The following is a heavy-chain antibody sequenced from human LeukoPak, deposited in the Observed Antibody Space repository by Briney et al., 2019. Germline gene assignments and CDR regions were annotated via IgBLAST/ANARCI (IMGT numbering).Heavy chain of an antibody. V-gene: IGHV4-31*03. J-gene: IGHJ5*02. CDR2: IYYSGST. D-gene: IGHD3-22*01. CDR1: GGSISNSGYY. CDR3: AREADYYDSSGYIGFDP. Sequence: SETLSLTCTVSGGSISNSGYYWSWIRQHPGTGLEWIGYIYYSGSTSYNPSLKSRVTISVDTSKNQFSLKLSTVTAADMAVYYCAREADYYDSSGYIGFDPWGQGTLVTVSS.